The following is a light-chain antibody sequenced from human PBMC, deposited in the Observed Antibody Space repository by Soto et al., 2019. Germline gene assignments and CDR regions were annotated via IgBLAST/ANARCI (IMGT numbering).Light chain of an antibody. V-gene: IGKV1-5*02. CDR1: ESISSW. Sequence: DIQMTQTPSTLPASVGDTVSILCRASESISSWLAWYQQKPGNAPRLLIYDASKLGRGVPSRFSGAGSGTEFILTISSLQPDDFATYFCQQYNSLSPWTVGQGTKGDIK. CDR3: QQYNSLSPWT. J-gene: IGKJ1*01. CDR2: DAS.